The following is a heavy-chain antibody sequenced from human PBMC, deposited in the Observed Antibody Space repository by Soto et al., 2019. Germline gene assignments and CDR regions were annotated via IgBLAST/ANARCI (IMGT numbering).Heavy chain of an antibody. D-gene: IGHD1-1*01. CDR2: IAGSGDNT. CDR1: GFTVRNNG. Sequence: EVQLLESGGGLVQPGGSLRLTCAASGFTVRNNGMSWVRQAPGKGLEWVSAIAGSGDNTYYADSVRGRFTISRDNSKNTLYLQMNSLRAEDTAVYYCAKGRVGGWNGGDYWGQGTLVTVSS. CDR3: AKGRVGGWNGGDY. J-gene: IGHJ4*02. V-gene: IGHV3-23*01.